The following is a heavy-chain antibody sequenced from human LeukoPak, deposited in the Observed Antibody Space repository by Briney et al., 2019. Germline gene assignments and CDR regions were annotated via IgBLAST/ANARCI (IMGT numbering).Heavy chain of an antibody. D-gene: IGHD1-1*01. CDR1: GGSISSRAYY. CDR3: ARRRYIRGPDVVNPFDY. CDR2: IHYSGST. Sequence: SETLSLICTVSGGSISSRAYYWGWIRQSPGKGLEWIGTIHYSGSTSYNPSLKSRVTISVDTSKNQFSLKLSSVTATDTAVYYCARRRYIRGPDVVNPFDYWGQGTLVTVSS. J-gene: IGHJ4*02. V-gene: IGHV4-39*01.